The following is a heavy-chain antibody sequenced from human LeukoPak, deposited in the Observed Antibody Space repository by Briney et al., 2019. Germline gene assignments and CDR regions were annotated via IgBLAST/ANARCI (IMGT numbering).Heavy chain of an antibody. V-gene: IGHV1-69*06. CDR2: IIPIFGTA. CDR1: GGTFSSYA. CDR3: ASSNGYSSCWYLPITDY. D-gene: IGHD6-19*01. J-gene: IGHJ4*02. Sequence: ASVKVSCKASGGTFSSYAISWVRQAPGQGLEWMGGIIPIFGTANYAQKFQGRVTITADKSTSTAYMELSSLRSEDTAVYYCASSNGYSSCWYLPITDYWGRGTLVTVSS.